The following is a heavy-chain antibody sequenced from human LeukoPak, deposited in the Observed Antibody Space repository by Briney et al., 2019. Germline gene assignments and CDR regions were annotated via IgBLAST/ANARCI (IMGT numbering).Heavy chain of an antibody. Sequence: GGSLRLSCAASGFTFSSYGMHWVRQAPGKGLEWVAFIRYDGSNKYYADSVKGRFTISRDNSKNTLYLQMSSLRAEDTAVYYCAKIRSGDYTAYNWFDPRGQGTLVTVSS. CDR3: AKIRSGDYTAYNWFDP. J-gene: IGHJ5*02. V-gene: IGHV3-30*02. D-gene: IGHD4-17*01. CDR2: IRYDGSNK. CDR1: GFTFSSYG.